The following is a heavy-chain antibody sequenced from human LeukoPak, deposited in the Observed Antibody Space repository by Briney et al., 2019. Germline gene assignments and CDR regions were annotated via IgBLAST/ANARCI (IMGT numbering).Heavy chain of an antibody. D-gene: IGHD2-2*01. CDR3: ARWGYCSSTSCHNWFDP. V-gene: IGHV3-20*04. CDR2: INWNGGST. J-gene: IGHJ5*02. Sequence: GGSLRLSCAASGFTFDDYGMSWVRQAPGKGLEWVSGINWNGGSTGYADSVKGRFTVSRDNAKNSLYLQMNSLRAEDTALYYCARWGYCSSTSCHNWFDPWGQGTLVTVSS. CDR1: GFTFDDYG.